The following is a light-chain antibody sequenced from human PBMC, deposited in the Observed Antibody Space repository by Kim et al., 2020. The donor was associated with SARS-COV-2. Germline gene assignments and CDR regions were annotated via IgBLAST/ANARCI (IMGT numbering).Light chain of an antibody. CDR1: KLGDKY. Sequence: SYELTQPPSVFVSPGQTASITCSGDKLGDKYACWYKQKPGQSPVLVIYQDSKRPSGIPERFSGSNSGNTATLTISGTQAMDEADYYCQAWDSSTVVFGGG. V-gene: IGLV3-1*01. CDR2: QDS. CDR3: QAWDSSTVV. J-gene: IGLJ2*01.